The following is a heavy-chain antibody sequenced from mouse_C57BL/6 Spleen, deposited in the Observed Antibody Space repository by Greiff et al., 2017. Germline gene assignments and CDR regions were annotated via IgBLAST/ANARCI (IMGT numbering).Heavy chain of an antibody. CDR1: GFTFRSYA. CDR2: ISDGGSYT. J-gene: IGHJ2*02. CDR3: ARDGSSYVDSIDY. V-gene: IGHV5-4*01. D-gene: IGHD1-1*01. Sequence: EVKLEESGGGLVKPGGSLKLSCAASGFTFRSYAMSWVRQTPEKRLEWVATISDGGSYTYYPDNVKGRFTISRDNAKNNLYLQMSPLKSEDTAMYYCARDGSSYVDSIDYWGQGTSLTVSS.